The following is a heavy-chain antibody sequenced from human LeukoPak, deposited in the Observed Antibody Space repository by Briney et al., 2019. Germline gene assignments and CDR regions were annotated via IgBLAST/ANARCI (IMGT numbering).Heavy chain of an antibody. CDR1: GGSFSGYY. CDR3: ARGRYCSGGSCYVDY. CDR2: INHSGST. D-gene: IGHD2-15*01. V-gene: IGHV4-34*01. J-gene: IGHJ4*02. Sequence: SSETLYLTCAVYGGSFSGYYWSWIRQPPGKGLERIGEINHSGSTNYNPSLKSRVTISVDTSKNQFSLKLSSVTAADTAVYYCARGRYCSGGSCYVDYWGQGTLVTVSS.